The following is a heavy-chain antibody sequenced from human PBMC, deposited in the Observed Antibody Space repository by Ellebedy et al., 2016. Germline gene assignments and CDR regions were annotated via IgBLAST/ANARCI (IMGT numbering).Heavy chain of an antibody. D-gene: IGHD2/OR15-2a*01. Sequence: GESLKISCAASGFSIWTYWMSWVRQAPGKGLEWVAVIWYDGSNKYYADSVKGRFTISRDNSKNTLYLQMNSLRAEDTAVYYCARRGNGIYYFDYWGQGTLVTVSS. CDR2: IWYDGSNK. V-gene: IGHV3-33*08. CDR1: GFSIWTYW. CDR3: ARRGNGIYYFDY. J-gene: IGHJ4*02.